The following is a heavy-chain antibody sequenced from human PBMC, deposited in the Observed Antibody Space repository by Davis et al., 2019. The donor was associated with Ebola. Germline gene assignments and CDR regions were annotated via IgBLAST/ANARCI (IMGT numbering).Heavy chain of an antibody. CDR2: IIPIFGTA. V-gene: IGHV1-69*13. CDR1: GGTFSSYA. J-gene: IGHJ3*02. CDR3: ARGRAKGYCSSTSCYFADAFDI. D-gene: IGHD2-2*01. Sequence: SVKVSCKASGGTFSSYAISWVRQAPGQGLEWLGGIIPIFGTANYAQKFQGRVTITADESTSTAYMELSSLRSEDTAVYYCARGRAKGYCSSTSCYFADAFDIWGQGTMVTVSS.